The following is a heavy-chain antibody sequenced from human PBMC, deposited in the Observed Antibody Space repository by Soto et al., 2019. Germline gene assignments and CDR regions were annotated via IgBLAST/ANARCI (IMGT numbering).Heavy chain of an antibody. D-gene: IGHD6-13*01. V-gene: IGHV4-59*04. CDR3: ARCRRSWYVDY. CDR2: IYYSGST. CDR1: GGSISSYY. J-gene: IGHJ4*02. Sequence: SETLCLTCTVSGGSISSYYWSWIRQPPGKGLEWIGYIYYSGSTYYNPSLKSRVTIYVDTSKNQFSLKLSSVTAADTAVYYCARCRRSWYVDYWGQGTLVTVSS.